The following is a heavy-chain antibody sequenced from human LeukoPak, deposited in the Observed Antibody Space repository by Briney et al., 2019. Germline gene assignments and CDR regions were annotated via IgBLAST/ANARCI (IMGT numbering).Heavy chain of an antibody. D-gene: IGHD2-2*01. CDR3: ARGTLVVPAAHPGMDV. CDR1: GGSFSGYY. V-gene: IGHV4-34*01. CDR2: INHSGST. J-gene: IGHJ6*04. Sequence: PSETLSLTCAVYGGSFSGYYWSWIRQPPGKGLEWIGEINHSGSTNYNPSLKSRVTISVDTSKSQFSLKLSSVTAADTAVYYCARGTLVVPAAHPGMDVWGKGTTVTVSS.